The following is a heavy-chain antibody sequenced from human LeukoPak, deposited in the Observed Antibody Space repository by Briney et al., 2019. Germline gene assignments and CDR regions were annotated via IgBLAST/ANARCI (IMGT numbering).Heavy chain of an antibody. D-gene: IGHD2-15*01. CDR3: ARVRCSGGSCYSHFDY. CDR1: GYTFTSYG. V-gene: IGHV1-18*01. Sequence: ASVKVSCKASGYTFTSYGISWVRQAPGQGLEWMGGISAYNGNTNYAQKLQGRVTMTTDTSTSTAYMELRSLRSDDTAVYYCARVRCSGGSCYSHFDYWGQGTLVTVSS. J-gene: IGHJ4*02. CDR2: ISAYNGNT.